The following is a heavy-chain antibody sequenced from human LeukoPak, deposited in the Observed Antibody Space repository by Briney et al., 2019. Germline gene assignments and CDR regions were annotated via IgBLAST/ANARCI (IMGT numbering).Heavy chain of an antibody. Sequence: SETLSLTCTVSGGSISSYYWSWIRQPAGKGLEWIGRIYSIGSTNYNPSLKSRVTMSVDTSKNQFSLKLSSVTAADTAVYYCARDPIVGGIGNWFDPWGQGTLVTVSS. V-gene: IGHV4-4*07. D-gene: IGHD1-26*01. CDR1: GGSISSYY. CDR2: IYSIGST. J-gene: IGHJ5*02. CDR3: ARDPIVGGIGNWFDP.